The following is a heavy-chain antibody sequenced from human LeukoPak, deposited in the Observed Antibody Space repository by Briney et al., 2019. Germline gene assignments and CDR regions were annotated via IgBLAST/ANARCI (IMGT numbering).Heavy chain of an antibody. CDR2: IWYDGSNK. CDR3: ARRGDRGSWSIAARPIDY. V-gene: IGHV3-33*01. CDR1: GFTFSSYG. J-gene: IGHJ4*02. Sequence: GGSLRLSCAASGFTFSSYGMHWVRQAPGKGLEWVAVIWYDGSNKYYADSVKGRFTISRDNSKNTLYMQMNSMRDEDTAVYYCARRGDRGSWSIAARPIDYWGQGTLVTVSS. D-gene: IGHD6-6*01.